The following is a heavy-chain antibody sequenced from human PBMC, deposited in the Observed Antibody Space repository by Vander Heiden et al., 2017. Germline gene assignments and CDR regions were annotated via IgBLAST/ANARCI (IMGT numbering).Heavy chain of an antibody. CDR1: GFTVSRNY. Sequence: EVQLVVSGGGLIQPGGSLRLSCAASGFTVSRNYMSWVRQAPGKGLEWVSVIYGGGRTYYADSVKGRFTISRDNSKNTLYLQMNSRRAEDTAVYYCASRRGYSYGFELGDYYYYGMDVWGQGTTGTVSS. J-gene: IGHJ6*02. D-gene: IGHD5-18*01. V-gene: IGHV3-53*01. CDR3: ASRRGYSYGFELGDYYYYGMDV. CDR2: IYGGGRT.